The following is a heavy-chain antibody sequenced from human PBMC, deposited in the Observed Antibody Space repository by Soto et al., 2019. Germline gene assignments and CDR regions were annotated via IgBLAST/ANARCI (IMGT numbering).Heavy chain of an antibody. CDR1: GGSISSGGYY. Sequence: PSETLSLTCTVSGGSISSGGYYWSWICQHPGKGLEWIGYLYSRGRTYYNPSLKSRVTISVDPSKNQFSLKLSSVTAADTAVYFWTRLNRRSKESNSWYETAPYYYGIDVWGQGTTVTVSS. D-gene: IGHD6-13*01. V-gene: IGHV4-31*03. CDR3: TRLNRRSKESNSWYETAPYYYGIDV. CDR2: LYSRGRT. J-gene: IGHJ6*02.